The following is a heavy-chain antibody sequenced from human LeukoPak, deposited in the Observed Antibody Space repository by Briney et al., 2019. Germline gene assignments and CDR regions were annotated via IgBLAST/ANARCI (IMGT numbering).Heavy chain of an antibody. J-gene: IGHJ1*01. CDR2: IYYSGST. V-gene: IGHV4-59*08. CDR3: ARHGDYYDSSGYPTVEYFQH. D-gene: IGHD3-22*01. CDR1: GGSISSYY. Sequence: SETLSLTCTVSGGSISSYYWGWIRQPPGKGLEWIGYIYYSGSTNYNPSLKSRVTISVDTSKNQFSLKLSSVTAADTAVYYCARHGDYYDSSGYPTVEYFQHWGQGTLVTVSS.